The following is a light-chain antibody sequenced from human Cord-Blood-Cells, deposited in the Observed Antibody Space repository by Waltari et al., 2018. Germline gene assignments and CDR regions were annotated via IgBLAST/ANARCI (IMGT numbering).Light chain of an antibody. CDR2: EGS. CDR3: CSYAGSSTFV. Sequence: QSALTQPASVSGSPGQSITISCTGTSSDVGSYNLVSWYQQHPGKTPTIMIYEGSKRPSGVSNRFSGSKSGNTASLTISGLQAEDEADYYCCSYAGSSTFVFGGGTKLTVL. V-gene: IGLV2-23*03. J-gene: IGLJ3*02. CDR1: SSDVGSYNL.